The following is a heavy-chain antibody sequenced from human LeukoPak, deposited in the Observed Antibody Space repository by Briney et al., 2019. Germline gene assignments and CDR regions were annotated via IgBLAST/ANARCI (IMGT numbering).Heavy chain of an antibody. D-gene: IGHD6-6*01. CDR1: GGSFSGYY. CDR2: INHSGST. V-gene: IGHV4-34*01. CDR3: ARRAKYSSSKGWFDP. Sequence: SETLSLTCAVYGGSFSGYYWSWIRQPPGKGLEWIGEINHSGSTNYNPSLKSRVTISVDTSKNQFSLKLSSVTAADTAVYCCARRAKYSSSKGWFDPWGQGTLVTVSS. J-gene: IGHJ5*02.